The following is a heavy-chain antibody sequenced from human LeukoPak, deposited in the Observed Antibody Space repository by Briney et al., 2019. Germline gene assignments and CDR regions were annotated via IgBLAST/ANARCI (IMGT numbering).Heavy chain of an antibody. Sequence: ASVKVSCKASGYTLTAYYLHWVRQAPGQGLEWMGRINPNSGGTTYAQKFQARVTMTRDTSIGTAYMELSSLRSDDTAVYYCARPHYESSGLYVDAFDIWGQGTMVTVSS. CDR1: GYTLTAYY. D-gene: IGHD3-22*01. CDR3: ARPHYESSGLYVDAFDI. J-gene: IGHJ3*02. CDR2: INPNSGGT. V-gene: IGHV1-2*06.